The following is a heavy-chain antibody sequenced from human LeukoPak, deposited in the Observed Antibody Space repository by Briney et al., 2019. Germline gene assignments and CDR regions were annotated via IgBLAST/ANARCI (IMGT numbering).Heavy chain of an antibody. CDR3: AKISSLRYFDWLFDY. CDR2: ISGSGGST. V-gene: IGHV3-23*01. D-gene: IGHD3-9*01. J-gene: IGHJ4*02. Sequence: PGGSLRLSCAASGFTFSSYAMSGVRQAPGKGLEWVSAISGSGGSTYYADSVKGRFTISRDNSKNTLYLQMNSLRAEDTAVYYCAKISSLRYFDWLFDYWGQGTLVTVSS. CDR1: GFTFSSYA.